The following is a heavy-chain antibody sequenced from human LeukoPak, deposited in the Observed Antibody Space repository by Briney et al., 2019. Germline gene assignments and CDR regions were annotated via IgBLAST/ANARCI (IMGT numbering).Heavy chain of an antibody. CDR3: ARDGLVFITMARDFDY. J-gene: IGHJ4*02. V-gene: IGHV3-21*01. D-gene: IGHD3-10*01. Sequence: GGSLRLSCAASGFTFSSYSMNWVRQAPGKGLEWVSSISSSSSYIYYADSVKGRFTISRDNAKNSLYLQMNSLRAEDTAVYYCARDGLVFITMARDFDYWGQGTLVTVSS. CDR2: ISSSSSYI. CDR1: GFTFSSYS.